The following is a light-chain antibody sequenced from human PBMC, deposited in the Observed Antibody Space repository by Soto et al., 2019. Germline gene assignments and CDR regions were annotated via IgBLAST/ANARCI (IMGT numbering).Light chain of an antibody. CDR1: SSNIGSNY. V-gene: IGLV1-47*01. Sequence: HSVLTQPPSASGTPGQRVTISCSGSSSNIGSNYVYWYQQLPGTAPKLLIYRNNQRPSGVPDRFSGSKSGTSASLAISGLRSEDEADYYCAAWYDSLSGPVFGGGTQLTVL. CDR2: RNN. J-gene: IGLJ7*01. CDR3: AAWYDSLSGPV.